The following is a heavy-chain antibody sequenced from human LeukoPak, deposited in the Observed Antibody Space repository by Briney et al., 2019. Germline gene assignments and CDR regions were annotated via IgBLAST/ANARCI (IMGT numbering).Heavy chain of an antibody. V-gene: IGHV3-74*01. CDR3: VRDIAPLGTVWFDP. D-gene: IGHD6-13*01. J-gene: IGHJ5*02. CDR1: GFTFSNAW. Sequence: PGGSLRLSCAASGFTFSNAWMIWVRQAPGKGLVWVSRVSGDGSSTNYADFVKGRFTISRDNAKNTLFLQMNSLRVEDTAVYYCVRDIAPLGTVWFDPWGQGTLVTVSS. CDR2: VSGDGSST.